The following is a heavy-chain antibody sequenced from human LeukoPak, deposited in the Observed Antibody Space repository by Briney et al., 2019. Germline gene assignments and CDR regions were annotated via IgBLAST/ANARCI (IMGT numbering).Heavy chain of an antibody. V-gene: IGHV3-21*01. CDR3: VNFNLRFGELS. CDR2: IGSRSIYI. J-gene: IGHJ4*02. Sequence: PGGSLRLSCAASGFTFSRYTMNWVRQAPGKGLEWISSIGSRSIYIYYADSVKGRFTISRDNAKNSLYLQMNSLRAEDTAVYYCVNFNLRFGELSWGQGTLVTVSS. D-gene: IGHD3-10*01. CDR1: GFTFSRYT.